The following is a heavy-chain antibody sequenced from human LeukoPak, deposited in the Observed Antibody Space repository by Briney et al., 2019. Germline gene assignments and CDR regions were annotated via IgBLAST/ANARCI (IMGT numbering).Heavy chain of an antibody. CDR1: GYTFTSYD. CDR2: MNPNSGNT. J-gene: IGHJ4*02. V-gene: IGHV1-8*03. CDR3: ARDLREVAGTFDY. Sequence: GASVKVSCKASGYTFTSYDINWVRQATGQGLEWMGWMNPNSGNTGYAQKFQGRVTITRNTSISTAYMELSSLRSEDTAVYYCARDLREVAGTFDYWGQGTLVTVSS. D-gene: IGHD6-19*01.